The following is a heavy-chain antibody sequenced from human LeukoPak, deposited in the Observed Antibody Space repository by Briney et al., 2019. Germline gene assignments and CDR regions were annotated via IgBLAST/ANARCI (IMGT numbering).Heavy chain of an antibody. Sequence: PGGSLRLSCAASGFTFSSYSMNWVRQAPGKGLEWVSSISSSSSYIYYADSVKGRFTISRDNAKNSLYLQMNSLRAEDTAVYYCARSRWELPNWFDPWGQGTLVTVSS. V-gene: IGHV3-21*01. J-gene: IGHJ5*02. CDR1: GFTFSSYS. D-gene: IGHD1-26*01. CDR3: ARSRWELPNWFDP. CDR2: ISSSSSYI.